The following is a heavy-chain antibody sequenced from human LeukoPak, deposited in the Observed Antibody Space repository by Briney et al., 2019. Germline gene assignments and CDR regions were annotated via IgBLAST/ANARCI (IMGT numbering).Heavy chain of an antibody. CDR2: IRGTTYGGTT. D-gene: IGHD5-12*01. CDR1: GSTFGDYA. V-gene: IGHV3-49*03. J-gene: IGHJ6*02. CDR3: TRLSPRDIVATMGSLDV. Sequence: SLRLSCTASGSTFGDYAMSWFRQAAGKGLEWVGFIRGTTYGGTTEYAASVKGRFTISRDDSKSIAYLQKNSLKTEDTAVYYCTRLSPRDIVATMGSLDVWGQGTTVTVSS.